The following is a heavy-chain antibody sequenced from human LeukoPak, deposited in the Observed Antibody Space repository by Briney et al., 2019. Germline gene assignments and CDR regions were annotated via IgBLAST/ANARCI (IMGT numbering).Heavy chain of an antibody. V-gene: IGHV3-23*01. J-gene: IGHJ4*02. CDR1: GFTFSDYA. CDR2: ISGGSSGST. CDR3: ARGPPMYSYGSSAYHYDYFEF. Sequence: PGGSLRLSCAASGFTFSDYAMSWVRQAPGKGLEWLSVISGGSSGSTYYADSVTGRFTVSRDNSKNTVDLQMNNLRVDDTAIYYCARGPPMYSYGSSAYHYDYFEFWGQGTLVTVSS. D-gene: IGHD3-22*01.